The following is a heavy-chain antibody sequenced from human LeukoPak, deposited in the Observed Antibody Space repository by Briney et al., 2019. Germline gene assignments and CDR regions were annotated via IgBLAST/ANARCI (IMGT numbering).Heavy chain of an antibody. CDR1: GFTFSRYA. J-gene: IGHJ4*02. V-gene: IGHV3-23*01. CDR2: ISGSGGST. Sequence: GGSLRLSCAASGFTFSRYAMSWVRQAPGKGLEWVSAISGSGGSTYYADSVKGRFTISRDNSKNTLYLQMNSLRAEDTAVYYCAKDRIVGTTVVTPVRIPDYWGQGTLVTVSS. D-gene: IGHD4-23*01. CDR3: AKDRIVGTTVVTPVRIPDY.